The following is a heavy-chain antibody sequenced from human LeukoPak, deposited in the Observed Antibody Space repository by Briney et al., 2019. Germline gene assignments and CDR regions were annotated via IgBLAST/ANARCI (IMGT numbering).Heavy chain of an antibody. J-gene: IGHJ6*03. Sequence: GASVKVSCKASGYTFTGYYMHWVRQAPGQGLEWMGWINPNSGGTNYAQKFQGRVTMTRDTSISTAYMELSRLRSDDTAVYYCARVVGWDCSGGSCYYYYYMDVWGKGTTVTVSS. V-gene: IGHV1-2*02. CDR1: GYTFTGYY. CDR3: ARVVGWDCSGGSCYYYYYMDV. CDR2: INPNSGGT. D-gene: IGHD2-15*01.